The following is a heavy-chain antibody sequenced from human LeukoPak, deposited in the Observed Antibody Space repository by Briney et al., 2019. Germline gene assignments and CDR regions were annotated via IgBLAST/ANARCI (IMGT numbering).Heavy chain of an antibody. Sequence: ASVTVSCKASGHTFTSYYMHWVRQAPGQGLEWMGIINPSGGSTSYAQKFQGRVNVTRDTCTSAVYMELSSLRSEDTAVYYCAREFIRAFDYWGQGTLVTVSS. CDR3: AREFIRAFDY. CDR2: INPSGGST. J-gene: IGHJ4*02. V-gene: IGHV1-46*01. D-gene: IGHD3-16*01. CDR1: GHTFTSYY.